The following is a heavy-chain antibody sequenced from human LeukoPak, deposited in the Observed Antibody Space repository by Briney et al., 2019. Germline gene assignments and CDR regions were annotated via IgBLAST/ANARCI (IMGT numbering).Heavy chain of an antibody. D-gene: IGHD6-13*01. CDR2: ISSSGSTI. CDR1: GFTFSDYY. CDR3: ARDRRPSSWLGVGP. J-gene: IGHJ5*02. Sequence: GGSLRLSCAASGFTFSDYYMSWIRQAPGKGLEWVSYISSSGSTIYYADSVKGRFTISRDNAKNSLYLQMNSLRAGDTVVYYCARDRRPSSWLGVGPWGQGTLVTVSS. V-gene: IGHV3-11*04.